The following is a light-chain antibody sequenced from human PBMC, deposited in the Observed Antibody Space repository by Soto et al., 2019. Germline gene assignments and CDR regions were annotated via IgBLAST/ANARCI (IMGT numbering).Light chain of an antibody. J-gene: IGKJ2*01. CDR1: QSVSSSY. V-gene: IGKV3-20*01. CDR2: GAS. Sequence: EIVLAQSAGTLSLSPGERASLSCSARQSVSSSYLAWYQQKPGQAPRVLIYGASSRATGIPDRFSGSGSGTDFTLTISRLEPEDFAVYFCQQYGNPPPNAFGQGTKVDIK. CDR3: QQYGNPPPNA.